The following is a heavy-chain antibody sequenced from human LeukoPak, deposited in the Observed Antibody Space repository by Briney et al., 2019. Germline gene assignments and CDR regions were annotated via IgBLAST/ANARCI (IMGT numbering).Heavy chain of an antibody. Sequence: QPGGSLRLSCAASGFTVSSNYMSWVRQAPGKGLEWVSAIFSGGSTYYADSVKDRFTISRDNSKNTLYLQMNSLRAEDTAVYYCAREIYGSGTYPYYYYGMDVWGQGTTVTVSS. J-gene: IGHJ6*02. CDR2: IFSGGST. CDR3: AREIYGSGTYPYYYYGMDV. V-gene: IGHV3-66*01. D-gene: IGHD3-10*01. CDR1: GFTVSSNY.